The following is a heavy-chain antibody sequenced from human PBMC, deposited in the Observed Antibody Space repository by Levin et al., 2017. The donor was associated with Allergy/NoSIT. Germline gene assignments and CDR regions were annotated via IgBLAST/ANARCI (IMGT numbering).Heavy chain of an antibody. Sequence: GESLKISCAASGFTFSSYSMNWVRQAPGKGLEWVSSISSSSSYIYYADSVKGRFTISRDNAKNSLYLQMNSLRAEDTAVYYCARTNDYGGNWWFDPWGQGTLVTVSS. CDR2: ISSSSSYI. V-gene: IGHV3-21*01. D-gene: IGHD4-23*01. CDR1: GFTFSSYS. J-gene: IGHJ5*02. CDR3: ARTNDYGGNWWFDP.